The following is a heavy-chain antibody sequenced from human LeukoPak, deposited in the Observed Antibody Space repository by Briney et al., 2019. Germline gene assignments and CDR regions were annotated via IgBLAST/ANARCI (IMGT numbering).Heavy chain of an antibody. V-gene: IGHV4-30-2*01. CDR2: IYHSGST. CDR1: GGSISSGGYS. CDR3: ARGHCSGGSCPIYYFDY. J-gene: IGHJ4*02. D-gene: IGHD2-15*01. Sequence: PSETLSLTCAVSGGSISSGGYSWSWIRQPPGKGLEWIGYIYHSGSTYYNPPLKSRVTISVDRSKNQFSLKLSSVTAADTAVYYCARGHCSGGSCPIYYFDYWGQGTLVTVSS.